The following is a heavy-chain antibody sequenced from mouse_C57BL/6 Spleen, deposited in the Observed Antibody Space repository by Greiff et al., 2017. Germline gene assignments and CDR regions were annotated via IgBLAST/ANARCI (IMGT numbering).Heavy chain of an antibody. CDR3: ARSRSSWFAY. V-gene: IGHV1-69*01. Sequence: QVQLQQPGAELVMPGASVKLSCKASGYTFTSYWMHWVKQRPGQGLEWIGEIDPSDSYTNYNQKFKGKSTLTVDKSSSTADMQLSSLTSEDSAVYYCARSRSSWFAYWGQGTLVTVSA. J-gene: IGHJ3*01. D-gene: IGHD1-1*01. CDR1: GYTFTSYW. CDR2: IDPSDSYT.